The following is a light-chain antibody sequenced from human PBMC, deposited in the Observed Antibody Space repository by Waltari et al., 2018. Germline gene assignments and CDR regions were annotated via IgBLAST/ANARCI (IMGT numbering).Light chain of an antibody. V-gene: IGLV2-14*03. Sequence: QSALTQPASVSGSPGQSITISCTGTSSDVGGYNYVAWYQKHPGKAPKLIIYDVNNWPAGVSHRFSGSKSGNTASLTISGLQAEDEADYFCSSFTSTHTYVFGSGTKVNVL. CDR3: SSFTSTHTYV. J-gene: IGLJ1*01. CDR1: SSDVGGYNY. CDR2: DVN.